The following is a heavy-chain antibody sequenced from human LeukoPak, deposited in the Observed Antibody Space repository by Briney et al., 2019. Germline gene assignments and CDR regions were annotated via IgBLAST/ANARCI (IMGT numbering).Heavy chain of an antibody. CDR2: ISSSSSYI. Sequence: GGSLRLSCAASGFTFSSHSMNWVRQAPGKGLEWVSSISSSSSYIYYADSVKGRFTISRDNAKNSLYLQMNSLRAEDTAVYYCARSGSSSDDYWGQGTLVTVSS. V-gene: IGHV3-21*01. J-gene: IGHJ4*02. D-gene: IGHD6-6*01. CDR1: GFTFSSHS. CDR3: ARSGSSSDDY.